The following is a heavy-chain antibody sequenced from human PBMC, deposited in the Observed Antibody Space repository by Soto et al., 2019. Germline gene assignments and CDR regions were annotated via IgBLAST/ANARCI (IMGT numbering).Heavy chain of an antibody. V-gene: IGHV1-69*18. Sequence: QVQLVQSGAEVKKPGSSVKVSCKASGGTFSSYAISWVRQAHGQGLEWMGRSIPIFGTANYAQKFQGRVTITADESTSTAYMDLSSLRSEDTAVYYCARDGIVCSSTSCYQGYYYGMDVWGQGTTVTVSS. CDR1: GGTFSSYA. J-gene: IGHJ6*02. CDR2: SIPIFGTA. D-gene: IGHD2-2*01. CDR3: ARDGIVCSSTSCYQGYYYGMDV.